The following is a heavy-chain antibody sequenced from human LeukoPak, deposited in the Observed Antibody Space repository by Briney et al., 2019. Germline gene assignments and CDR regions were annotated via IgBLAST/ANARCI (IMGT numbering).Heavy chain of an antibody. J-gene: IGHJ4*02. D-gene: IGHD6-13*01. V-gene: IGHV3-30*03. CDR1: GFTFSSYG. CDR2: ISYDGSNK. Sequence: GGFLRLSCAASGFTFSSYGMHWVRQAPGKGLEWVAVISYDGSNKYYADSVKGRFTISRDNSKNTLYLQMNSLRAEDTAVYYCASLLIAAAGFDYWGQGTLVTVSS. CDR3: ASLLIAAAGFDY.